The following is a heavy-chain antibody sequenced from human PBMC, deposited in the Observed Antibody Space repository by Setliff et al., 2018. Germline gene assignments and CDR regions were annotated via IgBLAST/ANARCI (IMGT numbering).Heavy chain of an antibody. Sequence: PGGSLRLSCAASGFTFSGYWMRWXRQAPGKGLEWVANIRQDGGQTYYEDSVXXRFTISRDNAKNSLYLQMNSLXXEDTALYYXXRDRGSGSYFLRYFDYWGQGTLVTVS. J-gene: IGHJ4*02. D-gene: IGHD1-26*01. CDR3: XRDRGSGSYFLRYFDY. CDR2: IRQDGGQT. CDR1: GFTFSGYW. V-gene: IGHV3-7*01.